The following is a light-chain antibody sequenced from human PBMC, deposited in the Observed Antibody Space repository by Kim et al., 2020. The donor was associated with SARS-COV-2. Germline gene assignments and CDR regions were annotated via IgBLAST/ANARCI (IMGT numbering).Light chain of an antibody. CDR1: RGISRS. V-gene: IGKV1-16*01. J-gene: IGKJ5*01. CDR2: GIS. CDR3: QQYKSFPIT. Sequence: IQMTQSPSSLSASVGDRVTTSCRANRGISRSLAWLQQRPGKAPRSLIYGISTLQSGVPSRFSGGGSETDFTLTISSLQPEDFATYYCQQYKSFPITFGQETRLEIK.